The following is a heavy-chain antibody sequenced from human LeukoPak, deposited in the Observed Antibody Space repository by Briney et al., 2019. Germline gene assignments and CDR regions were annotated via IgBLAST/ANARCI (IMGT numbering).Heavy chain of an antibody. CDR2: IYSGGST. CDR3: ARGSGWYAEYFQH. D-gene: IGHD6-19*01. Sequence: GGSLRLSCAASGFTVGSNYMSWVRQAPGKGLEWVSVIYSGGSTYYADSVKGRFTISRDNSKNTLYLQMNSLGAEDTAVYYCARGSGWYAEYFQHWGQGTLVTVSS. V-gene: IGHV3-53*01. J-gene: IGHJ1*01. CDR1: GFTVGSNY.